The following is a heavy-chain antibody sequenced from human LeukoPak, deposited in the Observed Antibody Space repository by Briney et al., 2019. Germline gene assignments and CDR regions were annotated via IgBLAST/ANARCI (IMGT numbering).Heavy chain of an antibody. D-gene: IGHD3-9*01. CDR1: GDSLTYFY. CDR2: ISSSGST. J-gene: IGHJ4*02. Sequence: SETLSLTCSVSGDSLTYFYWSWIRQAAGKGLEWIGRISSSGSTDYNASLKSRVTMSVDTSKNQLSLKVISVTAADTAAYYCARIGRYFDWLLTPYFDYWGQGTLVTVSS. V-gene: IGHV4-4*07. CDR3: ARIGRYFDWLLTPYFDY.